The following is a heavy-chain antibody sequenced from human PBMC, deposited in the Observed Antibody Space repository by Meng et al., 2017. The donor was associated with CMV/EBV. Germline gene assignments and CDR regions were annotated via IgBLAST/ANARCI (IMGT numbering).Heavy chain of an antibody. V-gene: IGHV3-53*01. J-gene: IGHJ6*02. D-gene: IGHD2-2*01. CDR1: GFTVSSNY. CDR3: ARPSEGYYYGMDV. CDR2: IYSGGST. Sequence: GGSLILSCAASGFTVSSNYMSWVRQAPGKGLEWVSVIYSGGSTYYADSVKGRFTISRDNSKNTLYLQMNSLRAEDTAVYYCARPSEGYYYGMDVWGQGTTVTVSS.